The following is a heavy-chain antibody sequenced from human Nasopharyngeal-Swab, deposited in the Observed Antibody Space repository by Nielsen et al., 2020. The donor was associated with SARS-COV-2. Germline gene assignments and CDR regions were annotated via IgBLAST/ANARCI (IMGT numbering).Heavy chain of an antibody. J-gene: IGHJ6*02. CDR2: INPNSGGT. D-gene: IGHD6-19*01. Sequence: ASVKVSCKASGYTFTGYYMHWVRQAPGQGLEWMGWINPNSGGTNYAQKFQGWVTMTRDTSISTAYMELSKLRSDDTAVYYCARDSSDPYGMDVWGQGTTVTVSS. CDR1: GYTFTGYY. V-gene: IGHV1-2*04. CDR3: ARDSSDPYGMDV.